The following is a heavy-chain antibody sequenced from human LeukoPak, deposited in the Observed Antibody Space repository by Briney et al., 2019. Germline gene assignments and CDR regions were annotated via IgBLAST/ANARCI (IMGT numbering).Heavy chain of an antibody. D-gene: IGHD6-6*01. CDR3: ARDRGSYSSSSNWFDP. Sequence: SETLSLTCVVSGGSINSISYYWGWIRQPPGRGLEWIGTMYYSGSAYYNPSLKSRVTISVDTSKNQFSLKLSSVTAADTAVYYCARDRGSYSSSSNWFDPWGQGTLVTVSS. V-gene: IGHV4-39*07. J-gene: IGHJ5*02. CDR2: MYYSGSA. CDR1: GGSINSISYY.